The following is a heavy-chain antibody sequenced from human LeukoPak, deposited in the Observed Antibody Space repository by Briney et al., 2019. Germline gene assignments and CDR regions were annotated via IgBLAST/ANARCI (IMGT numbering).Heavy chain of an antibody. V-gene: IGHV4-59*01. CDR3: ARVLEYCSSTSCYAYYYYMDV. D-gene: IGHD2-2*01. CDR2: IYFSGST. CDR1: GGSISSYY. Sequence: SETLSLTCTVSGGSISSYYWSWIRQPPGKGLEWIGYIYFSGSTNYNLSLKSRVLISVDTSKNQFSLKLSSVTAADTAVYYCARVLEYCSSTSCYAYYYYMDVWGKGTTVTISS. J-gene: IGHJ6*03.